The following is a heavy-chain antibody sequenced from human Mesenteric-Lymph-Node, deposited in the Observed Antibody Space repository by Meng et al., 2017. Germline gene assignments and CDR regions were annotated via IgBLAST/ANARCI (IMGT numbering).Heavy chain of an antibody. J-gene: IGHJ4*02. CDR2: IFHSGST. Sequence: GRVLVMPSGSLSLTCAVSGGSLISSVWWSWVRQSPGKGLEWIGEIFHSGSTQYNPSLKRRATISVDKSKNQFTLKLTSLTAADTATYYCARFDISTSGRGDYWGQGILVTVSS. V-gene: IGHV4-4*02. CDR1: GGSLISSVW. CDR3: ARFDISTSGRGDY. D-gene: IGHD1-26*01.